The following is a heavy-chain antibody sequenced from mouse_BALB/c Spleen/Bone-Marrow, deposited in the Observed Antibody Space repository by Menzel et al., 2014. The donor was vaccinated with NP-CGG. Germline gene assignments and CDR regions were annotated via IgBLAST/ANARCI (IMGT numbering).Heavy chain of an antibody. Sequence: EVQRVESGGGLVQPGGSRKLSCAASGFTFSSFGMHWVRQAPEKGLEWVAYISIGSSTIFYADTVKGRFTVSRDNPKNTLFLQMTSLRSEDTAMYYCTRGGNWDDFDYWGQGTTLTVSS. CDR1: GFTFSSFG. CDR2: ISIGSSTI. D-gene: IGHD4-1*01. CDR3: TRGGNWDDFDY. J-gene: IGHJ2*01. V-gene: IGHV5-17*02.